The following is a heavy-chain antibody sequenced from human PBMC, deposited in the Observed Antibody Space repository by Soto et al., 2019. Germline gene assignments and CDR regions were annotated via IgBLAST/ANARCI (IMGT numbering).Heavy chain of an antibody. J-gene: IGHJ4*02. CDR1: GFTFSSYA. D-gene: IGHD6-19*01. CDR2: ISGSGVST. V-gene: IGHV3-23*01. Sequence: EVQLLESGGGLVQPGGSLRLSCAASGFTFSSYAMSWVRQAPGKGLEWVSAISGSGVSTYYADSVKGRFTISRDNSKNTLYLQMNSRRAEDTAVYSCAKEWSYSSGWSHVDYWGQGTLVTVSS. CDR3: AKEWSYSSGWSHVDY.